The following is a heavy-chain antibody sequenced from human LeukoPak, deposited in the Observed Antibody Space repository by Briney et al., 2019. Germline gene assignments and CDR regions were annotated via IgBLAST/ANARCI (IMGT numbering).Heavy chain of an antibody. CDR2: ISTSSSTI. J-gene: IGHJ4*02. CDR1: GFTFSSYS. V-gene: IGHV3-48*01. Sequence: PGGSLRLSCAASGFTFSSYSMNWVRQDPGKGLEWVSYISTSSSTIYDADSVSGRFTISRDNAKNSLYLQMNSLRAEDTAVYYCATVFGAADATVDYWGQGILVTVSS. D-gene: IGHD2-15*01. CDR3: ATVFGAADATVDY.